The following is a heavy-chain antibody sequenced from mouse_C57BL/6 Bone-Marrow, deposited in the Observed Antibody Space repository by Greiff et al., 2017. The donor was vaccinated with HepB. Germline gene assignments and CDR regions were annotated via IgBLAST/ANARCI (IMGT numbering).Heavy chain of an antibody. V-gene: IGHV5-4*01. CDR3: ARDPPDYYYGRPWFAY. D-gene: IGHD1-1*01. CDR2: ISDGGSYT. J-gene: IGHJ3*01. CDR1: GFTFSRYA. Sequence: EVQLVESGGGLVKPGGSLQLSCAASGFTFSRYAMSWVRQTPDKRLEWVATISDGGSYTYYPDNVKGRFTISRDNAKNNLYLQMSHLKSEDTAMYYCARDPPDYYYGRPWFAYWGQGTLVTVSA.